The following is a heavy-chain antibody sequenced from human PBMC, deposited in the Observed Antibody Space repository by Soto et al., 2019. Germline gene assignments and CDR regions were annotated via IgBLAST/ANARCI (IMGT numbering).Heavy chain of an antibody. CDR2: IYHSGST. CDR3: AGGFGSGHYDY. D-gene: IGHD3-10*01. V-gene: IGHV4-4*02. Sequence: QVQLQESGPGLVKPSGTLSLTCAVSGVPISSSSWWSWVRQPPGKGLEWIGEIYHSGSTNYNPSLKSRITISLXKSNNHFSLKLTSVTAADTAVYYCAGGFGSGHYDYWGQGTLLTVSS. J-gene: IGHJ4*02. CDR1: GVPISSSSW.